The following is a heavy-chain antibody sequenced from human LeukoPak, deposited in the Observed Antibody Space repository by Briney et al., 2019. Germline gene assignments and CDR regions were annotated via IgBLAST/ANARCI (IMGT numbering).Heavy chain of an antibody. D-gene: IGHD2-2*01. J-gene: IGHJ5*02. CDR2: IYYSGST. V-gene: IGHV4-39*07. CDR1: GGSISSSSYY. Sequence: SETLSVTCTVSGGSISSSSYYWGWIRQPPGKGLEWIGSIYYSGSTYYNPSLKSRVTISVDTSKNQFSLKLSSVTAADTAVYYCASRGGCSSTSCYNWFDPRGQGTLVTVSS. CDR3: ASRGGCSSTSCYNWFDP.